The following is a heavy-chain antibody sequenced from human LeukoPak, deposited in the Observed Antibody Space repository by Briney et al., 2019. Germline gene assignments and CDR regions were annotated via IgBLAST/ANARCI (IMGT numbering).Heavy chain of an antibody. Sequence: GGSLRLSCAASGFTCSSYAMSWVRQAPGKGLEWVSAISGSGGSTYYADSVKGRFTISRDNSKNTLYLQMNSLRAEDTAVYYCAKDLRDYGAFDYWGQGTLVTVSS. D-gene: IGHD4-17*01. V-gene: IGHV3-23*01. CDR3: AKDLRDYGAFDY. J-gene: IGHJ4*02. CDR1: GFTCSSYA. CDR2: ISGSGGST.